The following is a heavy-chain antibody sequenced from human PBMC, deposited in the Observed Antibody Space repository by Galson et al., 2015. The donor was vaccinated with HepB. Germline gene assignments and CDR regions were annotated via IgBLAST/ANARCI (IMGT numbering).Heavy chain of an antibody. CDR1: GFTFSTYS. Sequence: SLRLSCAASGFTFSTYSMNWVRQAPGMGLEWVSSISSSSSYIYYADSVKCRFTIPRDNAKNSLYLQMNSLRADDTAVYYCARNRDDPFCSSPSCRKGYYYYYYMYVWGKGTTVTVSS. D-gene: IGHD2-2*01. CDR2: ISSSSSYI. V-gene: IGHV3-21*01. J-gene: IGHJ6*03. CDR3: ARNRDDPFCSSPSCRKGYYYYYYMYV.